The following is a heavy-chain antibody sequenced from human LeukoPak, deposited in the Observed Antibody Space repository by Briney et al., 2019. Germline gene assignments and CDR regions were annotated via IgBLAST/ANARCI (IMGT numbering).Heavy chain of an antibody. D-gene: IGHD3-9*01. J-gene: IGHJ4*02. V-gene: IGHV7-4-1*01. CDR2: INTNTGNP. CDR3: ARDRRNYDILTGYVH. CDR1: GYTFTSYS. Sequence: ASVKVSCKASGYTFTSYSMNGVRQAPGQGLEWMGWINTNTGNPTYAQGFTGRFVFSLDTSVSTAYLQICSLKAEDTAVYYCARDRRNYDILTGYVHWGQGTLVTVSS.